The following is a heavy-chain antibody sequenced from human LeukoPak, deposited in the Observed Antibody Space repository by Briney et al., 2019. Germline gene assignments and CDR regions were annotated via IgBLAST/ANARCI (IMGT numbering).Heavy chain of an antibody. CDR1: GGSISSSTYY. Sequence: PSETLSLTCTVSGGSISSSTYYWGWIRQPPGKGLEWIGSTYYSGSTYYNPPLKSRVTISVDTSKNQFSLKLSSVTAADTAVYYCARRVHDWFDPWGQGTLVTVSS. CDR3: ARRVHDWFDP. D-gene: IGHD1-1*01. J-gene: IGHJ5*02. V-gene: IGHV4-39*07. CDR2: TYYSGST.